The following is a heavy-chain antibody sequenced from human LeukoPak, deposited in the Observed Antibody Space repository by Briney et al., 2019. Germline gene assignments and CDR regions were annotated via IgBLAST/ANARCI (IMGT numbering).Heavy chain of an antibody. V-gene: IGHV3-23*01. D-gene: IGHD5-18*01. CDR2: ISGSGGST. J-gene: IGHJ4*02. CDR3: AKFLFLAAMGPYYFDY. CDR1: GFTFSSYA. Sequence: GGSLRLSCAASGFTFSSYAMSWVRQAPGKGLEWVSAISGSGGSTYYADSVKGRFTISRDNSKNTLYLQMNSLRAEDTAVYYCAKFLFLAAMGPYYFDYWGQGTLVTVSS.